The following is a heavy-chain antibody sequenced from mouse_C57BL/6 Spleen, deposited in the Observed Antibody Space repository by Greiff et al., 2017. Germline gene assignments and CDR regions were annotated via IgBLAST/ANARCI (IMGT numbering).Heavy chain of an antibody. CDR2: IRSKSNNYAT. CDR1: GFSFNTYA. Sequence: EVQLVESGGGLVQPKGSLKLSCAASGFSFNTYAMNWVRQAPGTGLEWVARIRSKSNNYATYYADSVKDRFTISRDDSESMLYLQMNNLKTEDTAMYYCVRHGWDYYAMDYWGQGTSVTVSS. D-gene: IGHD2-3*01. V-gene: IGHV10-1*01. CDR3: VRHGWDYYAMDY. J-gene: IGHJ4*01.